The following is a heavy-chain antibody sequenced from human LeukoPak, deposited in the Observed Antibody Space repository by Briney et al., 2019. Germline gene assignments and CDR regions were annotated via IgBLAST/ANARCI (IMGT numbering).Heavy chain of an antibody. J-gene: IGHJ5*02. Sequence: ASVNVSFKASGGTFSSYAISWVRQAPGQGLEWMGGIIPIFGTANYAQKFQGRVTITADESTSTAYMELSSLRSEDTAVYYCARDGNDYGGNGWFDPWGQGTLVTVSS. CDR2: IIPIFGTA. CDR1: GGTFSSYA. V-gene: IGHV1-69*13. CDR3: ARDGNDYGGNGWFDP. D-gene: IGHD4-23*01.